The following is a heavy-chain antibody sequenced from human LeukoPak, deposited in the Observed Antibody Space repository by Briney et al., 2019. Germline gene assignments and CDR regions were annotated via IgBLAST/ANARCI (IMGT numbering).Heavy chain of an antibody. Sequence: GGALRLSCLASEFIFIDYWMSGVRQAPGRGLEWVANIKEGGREEKYVGSVKGRFAISKDDAKSTLYLQMDRLSGDDTAVYYCARDNGGWFDSWGRGTLVIVSS. D-gene: IGHD3-10*01. J-gene: IGHJ5*01. CDR2: IKEGGREE. CDR1: EFIFIDYW. CDR3: ARDNGGWFDS. V-gene: IGHV3-7*03.